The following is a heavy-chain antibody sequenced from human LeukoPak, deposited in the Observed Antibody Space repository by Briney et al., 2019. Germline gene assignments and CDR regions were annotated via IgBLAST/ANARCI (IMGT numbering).Heavy chain of an antibody. D-gene: IGHD3-22*01. CDR1: GFTFDDYA. CDR3: AKDLTYYDSSGSFAY. V-gene: IGHV3-9*01. Sequence: GRSLRLSCAASGFTFDDYAMHWVRQAPGKGLEWVAGISWNSGSIVYADSVKGRFTIARENAKKSLYLQMNSLTAEATALYSCAKDLTYYDSSGSFAYWGQGTLVTVSS. J-gene: IGHJ4*02. CDR2: ISWNSGSI.